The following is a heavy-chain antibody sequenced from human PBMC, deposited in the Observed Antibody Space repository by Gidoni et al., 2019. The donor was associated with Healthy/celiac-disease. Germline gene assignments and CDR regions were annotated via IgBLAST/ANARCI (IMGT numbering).Heavy chain of an antibody. J-gene: IGHJ6*03. V-gene: IGHV4-34*01. CDR1: GGSFSGYY. D-gene: IGHD3-3*01. CDR3: ARVLRFLESNRYYMDV. CDR2: INHSGST. Sequence: QVQLQQWGAGLLKPSEHLSLTCAVYGGSFSGYYWSWIRQPPGKGLEWIGEINHSGSTNYNPSLKSRVTISVDTSKNQFSLKLSSVTAADTAVYYCARVLRFLESNRYYMDVWGKGTTVTVSS.